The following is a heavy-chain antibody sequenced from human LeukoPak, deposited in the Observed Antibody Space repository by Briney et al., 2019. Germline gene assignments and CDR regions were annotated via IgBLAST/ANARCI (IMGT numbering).Heavy chain of an antibody. V-gene: IGHV4-4*07. D-gene: IGHD3-10*01. CDR1: GGSISNYY. Sequence: SETLSLTCTVSGGSISNYYWIWIRQPAGKGLEWIGRIYTSGNTNYNPSLKSRVTMSVDTSKNQFSLKLSSVTAADTAVYYCARNRWPYYGSGSPNWFDPWGQGTLVTVSS. CDR2: IYTSGNT. CDR3: ARNRWPYYGSGSPNWFDP. J-gene: IGHJ5*02.